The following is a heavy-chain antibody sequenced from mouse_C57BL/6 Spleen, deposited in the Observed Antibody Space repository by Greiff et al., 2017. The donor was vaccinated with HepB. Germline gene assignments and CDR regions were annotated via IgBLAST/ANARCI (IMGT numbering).Heavy chain of an antibody. D-gene: IGHD3-2*02. V-gene: IGHV1-81*01. J-gene: IGHJ2*01. CDR3: ARGTAQATPYFDY. Sequence: SGAELARPGASVKLSCKASGYTFTSYGISWVKQRTGQGLEWIGEIYPRSGNTYYNEKFKGKATLTADKSSSTAYMELRSLTSEDSAVYFCARGTAQATPYFDYWGQGTTLTVSS. CDR2: IYPRSGNT. CDR1: GYTFTSYG.